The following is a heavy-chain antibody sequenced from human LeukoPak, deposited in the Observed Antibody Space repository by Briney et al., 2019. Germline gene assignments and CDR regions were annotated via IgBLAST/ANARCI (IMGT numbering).Heavy chain of an antibody. CDR3: ARRNPSDSSGVSIDY. V-gene: IGHV3-23*01. J-gene: IGHJ4*02. CDR1: GFTLSSYE. D-gene: IGHD3-16*02. Sequence: PGGSLRLSCTASGFTLSSYEMSWIRQAPGKGLEWVSSIDYSGGDTHYADSVKGRFTISRDNSRNSLYLQMNSLRAEDTAVYYCARRNPSDSSGVSIDYWGQGTLVTVSS. CDR2: IDYSGGDT.